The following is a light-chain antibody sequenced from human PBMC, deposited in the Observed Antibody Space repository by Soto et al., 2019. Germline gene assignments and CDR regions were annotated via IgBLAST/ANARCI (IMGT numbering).Light chain of an antibody. CDR2: GNN. J-gene: IGLJ1*01. CDR3: QSYDTSLGGFYV. V-gene: IGLV1-40*01. CDR1: NSNIGPGSV. Sequence: QSVLTQPPSVSGAPGQRITVSCTWSNSNIGPGSVVHWYQFLPGTAPKLLISGNNIRPSGVPDRFSGSKSGTSASLAITGLQPEDEADYYCQSYDTSLGGFYVFGTGTKVTVL.